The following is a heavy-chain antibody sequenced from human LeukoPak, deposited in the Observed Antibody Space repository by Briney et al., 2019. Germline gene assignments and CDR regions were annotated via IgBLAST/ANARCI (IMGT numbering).Heavy chain of an antibody. J-gene: IGHJ4*02. CDR1: GFPFVSYT. Sequence: KSGGPLSFSVVPSGFPFVSYTLNWVGQAPGKGLEWVSSISSSSSYIYYADSVKGRFTISRDNAKNSLYLQMNSLRAEDTAVYYCARGEGFNYWGQGTLVTVSS. V-gene: IGHV3-21*01. CDR3: ARGEGFNY. CDR2: ISSSSSYI.